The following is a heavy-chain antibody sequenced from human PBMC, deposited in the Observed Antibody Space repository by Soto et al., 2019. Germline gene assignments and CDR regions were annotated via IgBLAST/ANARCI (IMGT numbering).Heavy chain of an antibody. CDR1: GFTFSSYA. Sequence: EVQLLESGGGLVQPGGSLRLSCAASGFTFSSYAMSWVRQAPGKGLEWVSAISGSGGSTYYADSVTGRFTISSENSKNTLYLQMNSLRAEDTAVYYCAKDGVHSLITGTRSYDYLGQGPLVTVSS. D-gene: IGHD4-17*01. V-gene: IGHV3-23*01. CDR2: ISGSGGST. CDR3: AKDGVHSLITGTRSYDY. J-gene: IGHJ4*02.